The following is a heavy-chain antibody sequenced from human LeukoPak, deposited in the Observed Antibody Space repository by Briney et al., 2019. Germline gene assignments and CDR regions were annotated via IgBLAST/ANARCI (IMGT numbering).Heavy chain of an antibody. Sequence: SETLSLTCTVSGGSISSSSYYWGWIRQPPGKGLEWIGSIYYSGSTYYNPSLKSRVTISVDTSKNQFSLRLSSVTAADTAVYYCASGSSPRSGYFDYWGQGTLVTVSS. J-gene: IGHJ4*02. V-gene: IGHV4-39*07. CDR3: ASGSSPRSGYFDY. CDR1: GGSISSSSYY. CDR2: IYYSGST. D-gene: IGHD6-13*01.